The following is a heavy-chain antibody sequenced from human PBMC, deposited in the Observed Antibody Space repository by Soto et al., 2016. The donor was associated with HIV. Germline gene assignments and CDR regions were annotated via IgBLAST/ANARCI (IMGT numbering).Heavy chain of an antibody. Sequence: QVQLVQSGAQVKKPGASVKVSCKTSGYTFTSYDINWVRQAPGQGLEWMGWMNPNSGNTGYAQNFQGRVTITMNTSISTAYMELRSLRSGDAAVYYCARGGGVRNGPNCYIKGENWFDPWGQGTLVTVSS. D-gene: IGHD2-15*01. V-gene: IGHV1-8*03. J-gene: IGHJ5*02. CDR3: ARGGGVRNGPNCYIKGENWFDP. CDR1: GYTFTSYD. CDR2: MNPNSGNT.